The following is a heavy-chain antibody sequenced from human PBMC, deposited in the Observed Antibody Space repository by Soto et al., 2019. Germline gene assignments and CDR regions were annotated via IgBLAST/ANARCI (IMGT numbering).Heavy chain of an antibody. V-gene: IGHV1-69*01. J-gene: IGHJ5*02. Sequence: QVQLVQSGAEVKKPGSSVKVSCKASGGTFSSYAISWVRQAPGQGLEWMGGIIPIFGTANYAQKFQGRVTITADESTSTAYMELSSLISEDTALYYCARGTSMLVVVRGWWFDPWGQGTLVTVSS. CDR1: GGTFSSYA. D-gene: IGHD3-22*01. CDR3: ARGTSMLVVVRGWWFDP. CDR2: IIPIFGTA.